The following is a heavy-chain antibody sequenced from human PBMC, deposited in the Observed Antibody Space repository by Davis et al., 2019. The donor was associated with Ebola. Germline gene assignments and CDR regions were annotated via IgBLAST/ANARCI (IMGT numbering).Heavy chain of an antibody. CDR1: GYNFTTYW. CDR2: IFPGDSDT. Sequence: GESLKISCKGSGYNFTTYWIVWVRQMPGKGLECMGIIFPGDSDTRYSPSFQGQVTISADKSINTAYLQWSSLKASDTAIYYCARGTNGYNPGGYFDSWGQGTLVTVSS. CDR3: ARGTNGYNPGGYFDS. V-gene: IGHV5-51*01. D-gene: IGHD5-24*01. J-gene: IGHJ4*02.